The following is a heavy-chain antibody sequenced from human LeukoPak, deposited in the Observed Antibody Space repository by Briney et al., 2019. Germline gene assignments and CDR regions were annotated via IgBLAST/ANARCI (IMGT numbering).Heavy chain of an antibody. CDR2: IYYSGST. Sequence: SETLSLTCTVSGGSISSYYWSWIRQPPGKGLEWIGYIYYSGSTNYNPSLKSRVTISADTSKNQFSLKLSSVTAADTAVYYCARDHDMIFGGTRDGIHNWFDPWGQGTLVTVSS. CDR3: ARDHDMIFGGTRDGIHNWFDP. D-gene: IGHD3/OR15-3a*01. V-gene: IGHV4-59*01. J-gene: IGHJ5*02. CDR1: GGSISSYY.